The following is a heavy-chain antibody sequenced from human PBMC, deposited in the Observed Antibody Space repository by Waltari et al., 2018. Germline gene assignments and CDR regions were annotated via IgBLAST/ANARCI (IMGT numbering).Heavy chain of an antibody. CDR3: ARDTHCSSTSCFNWYVDL. CDR2: IYSGGST. CDR1: GFTVSSNY. D-gene: IGHD2-2*01. Sequence: EVQLVESGGGLVQPGGSLRLSCAASGFTVSSNYMSWVRQAPGKGLGGVSVIYSGGSTYYADSVKCRFTIARHKSKDTLDLQMNSLRAEDTAVYYCARDTHCSSTSCFNWYVDLWGRGTLVTVSS. J-gene: IGHJ2*01. V-gene: IGHV3-53*04.